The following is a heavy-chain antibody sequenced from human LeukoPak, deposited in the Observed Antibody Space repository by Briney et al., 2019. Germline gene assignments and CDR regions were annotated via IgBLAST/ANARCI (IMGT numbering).Heavy chain of an antibody. CDR1: GFTFSSYW. V-gene: IGHV3-74*01. J-gene: IGHJ3*02. CDR2: INSDGSST. Sequence: PGGSLRLSCAASGFTFSSYWMHWVRQAPGKGLVWVSRINSDGSSTIYADSVKGRFTISRDNAKNTLYLQMNSLRAEDTAVYYCARPEVGATSGYAFDIWGQGTMVTVSS. D-gene: IGHD1-26*01. CDR3: ARPEVGATSGYAFDI.